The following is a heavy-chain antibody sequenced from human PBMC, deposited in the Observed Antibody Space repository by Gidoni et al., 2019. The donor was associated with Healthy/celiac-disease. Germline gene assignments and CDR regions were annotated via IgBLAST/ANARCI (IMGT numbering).Heavy chain of an antibody. CDR3: AKGVGSSGWPYYYGMDV. Sequence: EVQLLESGGGLVQPGGSLRLSCADSGFTFSSYAMSWVRQAPGKGLEWVSAISGSGGSTYYADSVKGRFTISRDNSKNTLYLQMNSLRAEDTAVYYCAKGVGSSGWPYYYGMDVWGQGTTVTVSS. V-gene: IGHV3-23*01. CDR2: ISGSGGST. CDR1: GFTFSSYA. D-gene: IGHD6-19*01. J-gene: IGHJ6*02.